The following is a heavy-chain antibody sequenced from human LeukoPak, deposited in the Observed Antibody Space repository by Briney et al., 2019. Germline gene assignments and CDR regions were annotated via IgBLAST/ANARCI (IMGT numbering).Heavy chain of an antibody. D-gene: IGHD3-10*01. J-gene: IGHJ4*02. CDR2: FDPEDGET. V-gene: IGHV1-24*01. CDR1: GYTLTELS. CDR3: ARLGPTSY. Sequence: ASVKVSCKVSGYTLTELSMHWVRQAPGKGLEWMGGFDPEDGETIYAQKFQGRITMTRDTSTSTLYLEVSSLRFEDTAVYYCARLGPTSYWGQGTRVTVSS.